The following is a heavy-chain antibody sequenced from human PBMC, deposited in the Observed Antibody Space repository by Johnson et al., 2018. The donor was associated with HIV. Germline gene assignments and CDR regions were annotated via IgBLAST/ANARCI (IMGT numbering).Heavy chain of an antibody. CDR1: GFTFSSYA. J-gene: IGHJ3*01. CDR2: ISSDGGSS. Sequence: VQLVESGGGLVQPGGSLRLSCAASGFTFSSYAMHWVRQAPGKGLEYVSAISSDGGSSYSANSVKGRFTIASDNSKNTLFLQMGSLRAEDMAVYYCARRAHDAFDVWGQGTMVTVSS. V-gene: IGHV3-64*01. CDR3: ARRAHDAFDV.